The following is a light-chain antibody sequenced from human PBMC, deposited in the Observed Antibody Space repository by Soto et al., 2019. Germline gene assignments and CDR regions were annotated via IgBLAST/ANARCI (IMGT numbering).Light chain of an antibody. CDR2: AAS. CDR3: LQKDFYPFT. J-gene: IGKJ3*01. CDR1: QGIRND. V-gene: IGKV1-6*01. Sequence: AIQMTQSPSSLSASVGDRATITCRASQGIRNDLDWFQQKPGKAPKLLIYAASNLQSGVPARFSGSGSGTDFTLTISSLQPEDFATYYCLQKDFYPFTFGPGTKVDIK.